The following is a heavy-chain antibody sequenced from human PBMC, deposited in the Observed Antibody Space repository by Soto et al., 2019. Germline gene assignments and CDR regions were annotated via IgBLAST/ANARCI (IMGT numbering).Heavy chain of an antibody. Sequence: EVQLVESGGGLVQPGGSLRLSCAASGFTVNSNYMSWVRQAPGKGLEWVSVIYSDGSTYYADSVKGRFIISRDNSNNTLYFQMTSLRAEDTAVYYCATLTKYDILTGFYPCWGQGTLVTVSS. CDR2: IYSDGST. V-gene: IGHV3-66*01. CDR3: ATLTKYDILTGFYPC. D-gene: IGHD3-9*01. J-gene: IGHJ4*02. CDR1: GFTVNSNY.